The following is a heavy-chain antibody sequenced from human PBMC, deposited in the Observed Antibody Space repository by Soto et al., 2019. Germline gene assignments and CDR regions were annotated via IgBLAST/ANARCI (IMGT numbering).Heavy chain of an antibody. CDR1: GGSISSSNW. Sequence: QVQLQESGPGLVKPSGTLSLTCAVSGGSISSSNWWSWVRQPPGKGLEWIGEIYHSGSTNYNPSLRCRVTISVDKSKNQFSLKLSSVTAADTAVYYCAGAYSSGWDRGWFDPWGQGTLVTVSS. CDR2: IYHSGST. CDR3: AGAYSSGWDRGWFDP. V-gene: IGHV4-4*02. D-gene: IGHD6-19*01. J-gene: IGHJ5*02.